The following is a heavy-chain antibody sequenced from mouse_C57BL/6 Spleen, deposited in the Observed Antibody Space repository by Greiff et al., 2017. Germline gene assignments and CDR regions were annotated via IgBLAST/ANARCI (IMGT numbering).Heavy chain of an antibody. J-gene: IGHJ4*01. D-gene: IGHD2-2*01. CDR2: IKYDGSST. CDR1: GFTFSDYY. V-gene: IGHV5-16*01. CDR3: ARDGYLYAMDY. Sequence: EVMLVESEGGLVQPGSSMKLSCTASGFTFSDYYMAWVRQVPEKGLEWVANIKYDGSSTYYLDSLKSRFIISRDNAKNILYLQMSSLKSEDTATYYCARDGYLYAMDYWGQGTSVTVSS.